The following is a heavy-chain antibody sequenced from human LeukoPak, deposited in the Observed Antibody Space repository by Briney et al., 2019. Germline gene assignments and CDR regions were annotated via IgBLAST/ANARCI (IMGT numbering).Heavy chain of an antibody. D-gene: IGHD3-10*01. CDR2: INHSGST. CDR3: ARHELWFGEYYFDY. Sequence: GSLRLSCAASGITFSSYAMNWVRQAPGKGLEWIGEINHSGSTNYNPSLKSRVTISVDTSKNQFSLKLSSVTAADTAVYYCARHELWFGEYYFDYWGQGTLVTVSS. CDR1: GITFSSYA. J-gene: IGHJ4*02. V-gene: IGHV4-34*01.